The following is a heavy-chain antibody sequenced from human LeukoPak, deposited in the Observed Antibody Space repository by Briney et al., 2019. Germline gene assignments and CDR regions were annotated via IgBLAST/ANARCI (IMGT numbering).Heavy chain of an antibody. CDR1: GGSISSSSYY. V-gene: IGHV4-39*01. D-gene: IGHD3-3*01. J-gene: IGHJ6*02. CDR2: IYYSGST. Sequence: PSETLSLTCTVSGGSISSSSYYWGWIRQPPGKGLEWIGSIYYSGSTYYNPSLKSRVTISVDTSKNQFSLKLSSVTVADTAVYYCARLLATPTQTYYDFWSGYPPGYYGMDVWGQGTTVTVSS. CDR3: ARLLATPTQTYYDFWSGYPPGYYGMDV.